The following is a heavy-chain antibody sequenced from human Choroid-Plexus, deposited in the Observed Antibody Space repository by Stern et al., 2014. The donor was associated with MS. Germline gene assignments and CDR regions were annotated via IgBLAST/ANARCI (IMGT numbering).Heavy chain of an antibody. Sequence: VHLVESGGGVVQPGRPLRLSCVASGFTLGSCAMHWVRQAPGKGLEWVAGVSYDGSNNYYADSVKGRFTISRDNSQNTLYMQMSSLRPEDTAVYYCAKDRQYLTYFFDHWGQGSLVTVSS. J-gene: IGHJ5*02. V-gene: IGHV3-30*18. D-gene: IGHD2/OR15-2a*01. CDR2: VSYDGSNN. CDR1: GFTLGSCA. CDR3: AKDRQYLTYFFDH.